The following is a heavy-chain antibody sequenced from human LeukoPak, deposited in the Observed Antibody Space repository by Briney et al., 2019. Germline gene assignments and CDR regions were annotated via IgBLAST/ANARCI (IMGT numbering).Heavy chain of an antibody. Sequence: GGSLRLSCAASGFTFSDYYMSWIRQAPGKGLEWVSYISSSGSTIYYADSVKGRFTISRDNAKNSLYLQMNSLRAEDTAVYYCAKVRSRYIWGTPQWPFDMWGQGTMVTV. CDR2: ISSSGSTI. CDR3: AKVRSRYIWGTPQWPFDM. D-gene: IGHD3-16*01. J-gene: IGHJ3*02. CDR1: GFTFSDYY. V-gene: IGHV3-11*04.